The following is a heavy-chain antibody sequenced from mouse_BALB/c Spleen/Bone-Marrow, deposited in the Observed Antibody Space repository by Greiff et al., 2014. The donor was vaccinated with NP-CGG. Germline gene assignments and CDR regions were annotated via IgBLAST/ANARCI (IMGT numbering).Heavy chain of an antibody. CDR3: ARSRDVGYFDY. CDR2: IDPYNGGT. Sequence: VQLQQSGPELVKPGASVKVSCKASGYAFTSHNMFWVKQSHGKSLEWIGYIDPYNGGTSYNQKFKGKATLTVDKSSSTAYMHLSSLTSEDSAVYYCARSRDVGYFDYWGQGTTLTVSS. CDR1: GYAFTSHN. V-gene: IGHV1S135*01. J-gene: IGHJ2*01. D-gene: IGHD3-3*01.